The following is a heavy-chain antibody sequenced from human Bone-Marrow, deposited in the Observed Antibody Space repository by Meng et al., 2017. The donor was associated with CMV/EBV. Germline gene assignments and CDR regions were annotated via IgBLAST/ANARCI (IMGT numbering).Heavy chain of an antibody. Sequence: GESLKISCAASGFTFSSYAVTWVRHAPGKGLEWVSTVSGNGAGTFYADSVKGRFTVSRDNSKNTVYLQMNSLRADDTAVYYCAKPERFDYWGQGTLVTVSS. CDR3: AKPERFDY. D-gene: IGHD1-14*01. CDR1: GFTFSSYA. V-gene: IGHV3-23*01. CDR2: VSGNGAGT. J-gene: IGHJ4*02.